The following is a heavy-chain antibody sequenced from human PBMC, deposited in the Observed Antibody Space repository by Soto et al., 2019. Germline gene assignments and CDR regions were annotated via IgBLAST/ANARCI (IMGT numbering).Heavy chain of an antibody. J-gene: IGHJ6*02. CDR2: IYYGGST. Sequence: SEPLSLTCTVSGGSISSGGYYWSWIRQHPGKGLEWIGYIYYGGSTYYNPSLKSRVTISVDTSKNQFSLKLSSVTAADTAVYYCARETPGGKGLLCGMDGWGQGTTVTVSS. D-gene: IGHD2-15*01. CDR3: ARETPGGKGLLCGMDG. CDR1: GGSISSGGYY. V-gene: IGHV4-31*03.